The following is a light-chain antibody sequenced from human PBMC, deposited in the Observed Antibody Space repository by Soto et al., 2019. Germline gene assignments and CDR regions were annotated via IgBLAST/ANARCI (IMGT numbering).Light chain of an antibody. CDR1: QSIRSY. J-gene: IGKJ5*01. Sequence: EIQMTQSPSSLSASVGDRVTITCRESQSIRSYLNWYQQKPGKAPKLLIYAASSLKSGVPSRFSGSGSGTDFTLTISSLQPEDFATYYCQQSYSLPFFGQGTRLEIK. V-gene: IGKV1-39*01. CDR3: QQSYSLPF. CDR2: AAS.